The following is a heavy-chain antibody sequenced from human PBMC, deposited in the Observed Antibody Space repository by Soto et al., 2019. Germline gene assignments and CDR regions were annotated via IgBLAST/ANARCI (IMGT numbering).Heavy chain of an antibody. CDR1: GFTFSSYA. D-gene: IGHD4-4*01. CDR3: ARPLWRDDYNWGYFDL. J-gene: IGHJ2*01. CDR2: ISYDGSNK. V-gene: IGHV3-30-3*01. Sequence: QVQLVESGGGVVQPGRSLRLSCAASGFTFSSYAMHWVRQAPGKGLEWVAVISYDGSNKYYADSVKGRFTISRDNSKNTLDLQMNSLRAEDTAGYYCARPLWRDDYNWGYFDLWGRGPLVTVSS.